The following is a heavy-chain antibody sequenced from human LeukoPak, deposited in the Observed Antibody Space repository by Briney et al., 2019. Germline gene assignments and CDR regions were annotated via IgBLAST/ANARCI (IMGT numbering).Heavy chain of an antibody. V-gene: IGHV4-59*01. CDR3: ARAHPHFDY. CDR1: GGSISSYY. CDR2: IYYSGST. Sequence: SETLSLTCTVSGGSISSYYWSWIRQPPGKGLEWIGYIYYSGSTNYNPSLKSRVTISVDTSKSQLSLKLSSVTAADTAVYYCARAHPHFDYWGQGTLVTVSS. J-gene: IGHJ4*02.